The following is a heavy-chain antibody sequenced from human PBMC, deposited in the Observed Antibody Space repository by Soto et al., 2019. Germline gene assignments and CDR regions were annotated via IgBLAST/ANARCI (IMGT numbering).Heavy chain of an antibody. J-gene: IGHJ6*03. V-gene: IGHV3-64*01. Sequence: EVQLAESGGGLAQPGGSLRLSCAASGFTLSGYAMDWVRQAPGKGLEYVSGISSNGVVTYYANSVQGRFTISRDNSKNPVYLQMGSLRPEDMAVYYWAGRARPAFYSRGVWGKGTTVTGPS. CDR1: GFTLSGYA. D-gene: IGHD6-6*01. CDR2: ISSNGVVT. CDR3: AGRARPAFYSRGV.